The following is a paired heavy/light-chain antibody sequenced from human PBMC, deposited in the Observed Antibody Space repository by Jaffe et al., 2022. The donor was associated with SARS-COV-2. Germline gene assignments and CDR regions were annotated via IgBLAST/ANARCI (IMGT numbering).Light chain of an antibody. Sequence: QSALTQPASVSGSPGQSITISCTGTSSDVGDYNYVSWYQQRPGKAPKVMIYEVNKRPSGVPDRFSGSKSGNTASLTISGLQAEDEADYYCSSYTRSGTLWVVFGGGTKLTVL. CDR2: EVN. CDR3: SSYTRSGTLWVV. J-gene: IGLJ2*01. V-gene: IGLV2-14*01. CDR1: SSDVGDYNY.
Heavy chain of an antibody. J-gene: IGHJ4*02. Sequence: EVQLVESGGGLVKPGGSLRLSCAASGFTFSSYNMNWVRQAPGKGLQWVSSISYSSGYIYYADSVKGRFIISRDNAKNSLYLQMNSLRAEDTAVYYCATIEMATTAYYFDNWGQGTLVTVSS. CDR2: ISYSSGYI. CDR3: ATIEMATTAYYFDN. V-gene: IGHV3-21*02. D-gene: IGHD5-12*01. CDR1: GFTFSSYN.